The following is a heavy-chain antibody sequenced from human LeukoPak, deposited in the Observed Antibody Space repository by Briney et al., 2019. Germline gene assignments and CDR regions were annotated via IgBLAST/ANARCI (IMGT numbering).Heavy chain of an antibody. CDR2: IYYGRST. D-gene: IGHD6-19*01. CDR1: GGSISSYY. Sequence: SETLSLTCTVSGGSISSYYWSWIRQPPGKGLEWIGYIYYGRSTNYNPSLKSRVTIPVATSNNQSSLKLSSVTAADTAVYYCARAGSGGYYYGMDVWGQGTTVTVSS. J-gene: IGHJ6*02. V-gene: IGHV4-59*01. CDR3: ARAGSGGYYYGMDV.